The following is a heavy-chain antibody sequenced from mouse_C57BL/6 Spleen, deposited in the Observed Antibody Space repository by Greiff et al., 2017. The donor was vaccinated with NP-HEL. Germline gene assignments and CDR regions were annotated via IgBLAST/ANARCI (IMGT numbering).Heavy chain of an antibody. V-gene: IGHV1-26*01. Sequence: EVQLQQSGPELVKPGASVKISCKASGYTFTDYYMNWVKQSHGKSLEWIGDINPNNGGTSYNQKFKSKATLTVDKSSSTAYMELRSLTSEDSAVYCCARHGYDRYYFDYWGQGTTLTVSS. CDR1: GYTFTDYY. D-gene: IGHD2-2*01. J-gene: IGHJ2*01. CDR2: INPNNGGT. CDR3: ARHGYDRYYFDY.